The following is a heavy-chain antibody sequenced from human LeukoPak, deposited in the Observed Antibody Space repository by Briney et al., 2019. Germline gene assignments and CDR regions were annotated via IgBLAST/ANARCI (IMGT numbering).Heavy chain of an antibody. CDR2: IYTSGST. J-gene: IGHJ6*03. CDR3: ARHLTSGYDWDYYYYMDV. V-gene: IGHV4-4*09. D-gene: IGHD5-12*01. Sequence: PSETLSLTCAVSGGSISSYYWSWIRQPPGKGLEWIGYIYTSGSTNYNPSLKSRVTISVDTSKNQFSLKLSSVTAADTAVYYCARHLTSGYDWDYYYYMDVWGKGTTVTVSS. CDR1: GGSISSYY.